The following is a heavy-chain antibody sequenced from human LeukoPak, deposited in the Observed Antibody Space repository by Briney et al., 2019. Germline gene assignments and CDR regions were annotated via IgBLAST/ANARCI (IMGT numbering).Heavy chain of an antibody. CDR1: GGSISSYY. D-gene: IGHD2-2*01. CDR3: ARGRVYCSSTSCRNWFDP. J-gene: IGHJ5*02. CDR2: IYTSGST. V-gene: IGHV4-4*07. Sequence: SETLSLTCTVSGGSISSYYWSWIRQPAGKGLEWIGRIYTSGSTNYNPSLKSRVTMSVDTSKNQFSPKLSSVTAADTAVYYCARGRVYCSSTSCRNWFDPWGQGTLVTVSS.